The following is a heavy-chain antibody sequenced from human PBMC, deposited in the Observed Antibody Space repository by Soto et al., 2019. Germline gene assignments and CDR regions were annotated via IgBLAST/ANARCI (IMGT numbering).Heavy chain of an antibody. CDR2: IIPIFGTA. J-gene: IGHJ4*02. CDR3: ARGNLSSSWYNKGTCFDY. CDR1: GGTFSSYA. Sequence: SVKVSCKASGGTFSSYAISWVRQAPGQGLEWMGGIIPIFGTANYAQKFQGRVTITADESTSTAYMELSSLRSEDTAVYYCARGNLSSSWYNKGTCFDYWGQGTLVTVSS. D-gene: IGHD6-13*01. V-gene: IGHV1-69*13.